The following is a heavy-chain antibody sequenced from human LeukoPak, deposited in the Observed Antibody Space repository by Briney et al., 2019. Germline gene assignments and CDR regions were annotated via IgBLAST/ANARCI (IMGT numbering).Heavy chain of an antibody. J-gene: IGHJ4*02. CDR3: ARVVPPHRAGIAAAGSDY. D-gene: IGHD6-13*01. CDR1: GFTVSSNY. Sequence: PGGSLRLSCAASGFTVSSNYMSWVRQAPGKGLEWVSVIYSGGSTYYADSVKGRFTISRDNSKNTLYLQINSLRAEDTAVYYCARVVPPHRAGIAAAGSDYWGQGTLVTVSS. CDR2: IYSGGST. V-gene: IGHV3-66*01.